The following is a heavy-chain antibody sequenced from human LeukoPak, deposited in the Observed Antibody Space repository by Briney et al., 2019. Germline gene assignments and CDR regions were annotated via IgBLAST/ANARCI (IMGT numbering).Heavy chain of an antibody. Sequence: SETLSLTYTVSGVSISNYYWGWIRQAPGKGLEWIGYIYYNGNTNTYNPSLQSRATISVYTSKNHLSLELRSVTAADTAVYYCARGGTYGAYLDYWGQGSLVIVSS. J-gene: IGHJ4*02. D-gene: IGHD3-16*01. V-gene: IGHV4-59*01. CDR2: IYYNGNT. CDR3: ARGGTYGAYLDY. CDR1: GVSISNYY.